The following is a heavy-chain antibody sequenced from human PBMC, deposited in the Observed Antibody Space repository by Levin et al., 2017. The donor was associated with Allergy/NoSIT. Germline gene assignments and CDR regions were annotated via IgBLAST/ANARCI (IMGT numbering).Heavy chain of an antibody. D-gene: IGHD2-2*01. Sequence: LSFSSSCFPFRHSWLHWVRQAPGKGLVWVSHINSDGSNTNYADSVKGRFTISRDNAKNTLYLQMNSLRDEDTAVYYCARGGCSSTSCLDNWGQGTLVTVSP. CDR3: ARGGCSSTSCLDN. CDR1: CFPFRHSW. CDR2: INSDGSNT. V-gene: IGHV3-74*01. J-gene: IGHJ4*02.